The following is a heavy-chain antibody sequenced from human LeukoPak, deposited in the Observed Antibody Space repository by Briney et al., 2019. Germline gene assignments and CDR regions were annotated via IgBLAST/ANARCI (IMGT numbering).Heavy chain of an antibody. J-gene: IGHJ4*02. V-gene: IGHV3-21*01. CDR2: ISSSSSYI. CDR1: GFTFTSYS. D-gene: IGHD4-17*01. Sequence: GGSLRLSCAASGFTFTSYSMNWVRQAPGKGLEWVSSISSSSSYIYYADSVKGRFTISRDNAKNSLYLQMNSLRAEDTAVYYCARVLHDYGDDESSDYWGQGTLVTVSS. CDR3: ARVLHDYGDDESSDY.